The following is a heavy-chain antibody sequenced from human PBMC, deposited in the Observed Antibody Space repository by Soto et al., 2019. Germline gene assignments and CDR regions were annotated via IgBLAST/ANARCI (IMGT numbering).Heavy chain of an antibody. V-gene: IGHV3-23*01. D-gene: IGHD2-8*01. J-gene: IGHJ4*02. Sequence: GGSLRLSCAASGFTFSSYAMSWVRQAPGKGLEWVSAISGSGGSTYYADSVKGRFTISRDNSKNTLYLQMNSLRAEDTAVYYCAKDLPILYNLPYYFDYWGQGTLVTVSS. CDR2: ISGSGGST. CDR3: AKDLPILYNLPYYFDY. CDR1: GFTFSSYA.